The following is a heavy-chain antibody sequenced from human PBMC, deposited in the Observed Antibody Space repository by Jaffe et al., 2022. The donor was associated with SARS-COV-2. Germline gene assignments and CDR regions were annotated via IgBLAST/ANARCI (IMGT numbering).Heavy chain of an antibody. CDR2: IYYSGST. D-gene: IGHD3-3*01. CDR3: AVHETNYTIFGVVIINWFDP. J-gene: IGHJ5*02. CDR1: GGSISSSSYY. Sequence: QLQLQESGPGLVKPSETLSLTCTVSGGSISSSSYYWGWIRQPPGKGLEWIGSIYYSGSTYYNPSLKSRVTISVDTSKNQFSLKLSSVTAADTAVYYCAVHETNYTIFGVVIINWFDPWGQGTLVTVSS. V-gene: IGHV4-39*01.